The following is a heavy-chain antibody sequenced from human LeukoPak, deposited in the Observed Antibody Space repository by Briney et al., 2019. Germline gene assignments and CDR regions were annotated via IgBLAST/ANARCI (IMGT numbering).Heavy chain of an antibody. D-gene: IGHD3-22*01. CDR2: IYYSGST. J-gene: IGHJ3*02. CDR1: GGSTSSYY. V-gene: IGHV4-59*01. CDR3: ATYYYDSSGYSDAFDI. Sequence: PSETLSLTCTVSGGSTSSYYWSWIRQPPGKGLEWIGYIYYSGSTNYNPSLKSRVTISVDTSKNQFSLKLSSVTAADTAVYHCATYYYDSSGYSDAFDIWGQGTMVTVSS.